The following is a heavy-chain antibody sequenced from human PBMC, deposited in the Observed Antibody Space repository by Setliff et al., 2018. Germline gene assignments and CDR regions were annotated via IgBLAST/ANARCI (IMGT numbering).Heavy chain of an antibody. Sequence: KPSETLSLTCTVSGGSISPYFWSWIRQPPGKGLEWIATIYHKGRTYFNPSLQSRVTMSVDTSKNQFSLNLNSVTAADTAVYYFRLAHCNTTSCEEALDFWSQGTLVTVSS. V-gene: IGHV4-59*04. CDR3: RLAHCNTTSCEEALDF. J-gene: IGHJ4*02. D-gene: IGHD2-2*01. CDR1: GGSISPYF. CDR2: IYHKGRT.